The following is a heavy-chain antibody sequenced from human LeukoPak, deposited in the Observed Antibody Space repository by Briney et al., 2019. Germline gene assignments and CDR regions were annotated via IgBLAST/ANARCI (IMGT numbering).Heavy chain of an antibody. D-gene: IGHD3-16*01. CDR2: INTGKGDT. Sequence: SVKVSCKASGYTFTSYIMHWVRQAPGQRLEWMGWINTGKGDTRSLQKFQGRVTMTRDTSANTAYMELRSLRSEDTAVYYCAPRIGGYFDYWGQGTLVTVSS. CDR1: GYTFTSYI. V-gene: IGHV1-3*04. CDR3: APRIGGYFDY. J-gene: IGHJ4*02.